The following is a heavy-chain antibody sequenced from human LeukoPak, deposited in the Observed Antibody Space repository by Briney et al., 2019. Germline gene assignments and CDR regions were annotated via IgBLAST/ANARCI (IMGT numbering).Heavy chain of an antibody. Sequence: GGSLRLSCAASGFTVSSNYMSWVRQAPGKGLEWVSVIYSGGSTYYADSVKGRFTISRDNSKNTLYLQMNSLRAEDTAVYYCARPVISSGSYFLWGQGTLVTVFS. J-gene: IGHJ4*02. CDR2: IYSGGST. D-gene: IGHD1-26*01. CDR1: GFTVSSNY. V-gene: IGHV3-53*01. CDR3: ARPVISSGSYFL.